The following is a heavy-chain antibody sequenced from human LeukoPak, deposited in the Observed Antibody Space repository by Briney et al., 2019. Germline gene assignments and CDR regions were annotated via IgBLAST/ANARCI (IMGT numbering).Heavy chain of an antibody. CDR1: GGSFSGYY. V-gene: IGHV4-34*12. J-gene: IGHJ5*02. CDR2: IIDTGST. CDR3: ARLVPPGWFDP. Sequence: SETLSLTCAVYGGSFSGYYWTWIRQPPGKGLEWIGEIIDTGSTKYNSSLESRVTISIDTSKNQFSLKLTSVTAADTAVYYCARLVPPGWFDPWGQGTLVTVSS. D-gene: IGHD6-6*01.